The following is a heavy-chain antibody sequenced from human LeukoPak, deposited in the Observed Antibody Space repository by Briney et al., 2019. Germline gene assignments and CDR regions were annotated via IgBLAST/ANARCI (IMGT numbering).Heavy chain of an antibody. D-gene: IGHD3-10*01. CDR1: GGSISRYY. Sequence: SETLSLTCTVSGGSISRYYWSWIRQPAGKGLEWIGRIYTSGSTNYNPSLKSRVTMSVDTSKNQFSLKLSSVTAADTAVYYCARDNRGITMVRGVPHTIYYFDYWGQGTLVTVSS. CDR2: IYTSGST. V-gene: IGHV4-4*07. J-gene: IGHJ4*02. CDR3: ARDNRGITMVRGVPHTIYYFDY.